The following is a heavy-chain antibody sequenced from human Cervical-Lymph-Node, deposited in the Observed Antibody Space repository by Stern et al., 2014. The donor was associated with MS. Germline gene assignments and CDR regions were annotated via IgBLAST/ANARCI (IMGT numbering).Heavy chain of an antibody. Sequence: EVQLLESGGGVIQPGGSLRLCCTASGFTVSRDYMTWVRQAPGKGLEWVSLITNVGSTFYTDSVKGRFTISRDDSKNTVYLHMTSLRAEDTAMYYCARDTSSPERSDWWGQGTLVTVSS. CDR3: ARDTSSPERSDW. CDR2: ITNVGST. D-gene: IGHD1-1*01. J-gene: IGHJ4*02. CDR1: GFTVSRDY. V-gene: IGHV3-53*01.